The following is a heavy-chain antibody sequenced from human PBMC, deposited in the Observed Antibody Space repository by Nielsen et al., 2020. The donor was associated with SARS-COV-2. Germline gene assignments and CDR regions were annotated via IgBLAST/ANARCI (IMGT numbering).Heavy chain of an antibody. CDR2: IYYSGST. Sequence: GSLRLSCTVSGGFISSYYWSWIRQPPGKGLEWIGYIYYSGSTNYNPSLKSRVTISVDTSKNQFSLKLSSVTAADTAVYYCAREGPPFDLWGRGTLVTVSS. CDR1: GGFISSYY. J-gene: IGHJ2*01. V-gene: IGHV4-59*01. CDR3: AREGPPFDL.